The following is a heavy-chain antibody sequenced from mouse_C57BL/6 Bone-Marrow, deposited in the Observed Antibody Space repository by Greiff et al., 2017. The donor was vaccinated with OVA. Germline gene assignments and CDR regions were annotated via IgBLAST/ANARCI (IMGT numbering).Heavy chain of an antibody. Sequence: VMLVESGAELVRPGASVKMSCKASGYTFTSYSMHWVKQRPGQGLEWIGYINPSSGYTKYNQKFKDKATLTADKSSSTDYMQLSSLTSEDSAVYYCTRRYFDYWGQGTTLTVSS. CDR3: TRRYFDY. J-gene: IGHJ2*01. CDR1: GYTFTSYS. V-gene: IGHV1-4*01. CDR2: INPSSGYT.